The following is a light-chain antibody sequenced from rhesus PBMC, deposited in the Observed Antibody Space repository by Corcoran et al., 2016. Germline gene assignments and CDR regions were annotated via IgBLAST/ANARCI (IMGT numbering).Light chain of an antibody. CDR2: GVS. CDR3: CSYTTSSTFL. CDR1: SSDVGGYNY. Sequence: QAAPTQPPSVSGSPGQSVTISCTGTSSDVGGYNYVSWYQQHPGKAPKLMIYGVSKRPSGVSDRFSGSKSGNTASLTISGRQAEDEADYYCCSYTTSSTFLFGAGARLTVL. J-gene: IGLJ1*01. V-gene: IGLV2S7*01.